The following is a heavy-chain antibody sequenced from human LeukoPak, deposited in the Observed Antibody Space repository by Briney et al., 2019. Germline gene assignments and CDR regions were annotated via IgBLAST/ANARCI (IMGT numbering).Heavy chain of an antibody. CDR3: ARLEDGYCSGGSCYAPYDY. CDR2: ISYDGSNI. Sequence: GGSLRLSCAASGFTFSIYGMHWVRQAPGKGLEWVAVISYDGSNIYYADSVKGRFTISRDNSKNTLYLQMNSLRPEDTAVYYCARLEDGYCSGGSCYAPYDYWGQGTLVTVSS. J-gene: IGHJ4*02. V-gene: IGHV3-30*03. D-gene: IGHD2-15*01. CDR1: GFTFSIYG.